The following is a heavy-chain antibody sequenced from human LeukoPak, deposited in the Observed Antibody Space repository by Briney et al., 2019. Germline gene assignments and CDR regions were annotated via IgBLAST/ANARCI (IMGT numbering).Heavy chain of an antibody. CDR3: ARQSRTKQLRYFDWLLGGEFDY. D-gene: IGHD3-9*01. Sequence: SETLSLTCTVSGGSISSSSYHWGWIRQPPGKGREWIGSIYYSGRPYYNPSLKSRVTIYVDTSKNQFSLKLSSVTAADTAVYYCARQSRTKQLRYFDWLLGGEFDYWGQGTLVTVSS. V-gene: IGHV4-39*01. CDR2: IYYSGRP. J-gene: IGHJ4*02. CDR1: GGSISSSSYH.